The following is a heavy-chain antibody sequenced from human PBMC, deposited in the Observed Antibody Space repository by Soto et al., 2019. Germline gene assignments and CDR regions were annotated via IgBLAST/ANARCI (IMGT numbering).Heavy chain of an antibody. CDR2: IYYSGST. D-gene: IGHD3-3*01. Sequence: SETLSLTCTVSGGSISSGDYYWSWIRQPPGKGLEWIGYIYYSGSTYYNPSLKSRVTILVDTSKNQFSLKLSSVTAADTAVYYCARSKITIFGVVPSQYYFDYWGQGTLVTVSS. J-gene: IGHJ4*02. CDR3: ARSKITIFGVVPSQYYFDY. CDR1: GGSISSGDYY. V-gene: IGHV4-30-4*01.